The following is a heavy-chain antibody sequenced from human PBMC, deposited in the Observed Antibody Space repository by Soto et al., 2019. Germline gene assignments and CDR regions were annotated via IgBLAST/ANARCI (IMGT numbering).Heavy chain of an antibody. D-gene: IGHD4-17*01. Sequence: GGSLRLSCAASGFTFSNAWMSWVRQAPGKGLEWVGRIKSKTDGGTTDYAAPVKGRFTISRDDSKNTLYLQMNSLKTEDTAVYYCTTDPLSTPNYGDYDGYYYYMDVWGKGTTVTVSS. J-gene: IGHJ6*03. V-gene: IGHV3-15*01. CDR1: GFTFSNAW. CDR2: IKSKTDGGTT. CDR3: TTDPLSTPNYGDYDGYYYYMDV.